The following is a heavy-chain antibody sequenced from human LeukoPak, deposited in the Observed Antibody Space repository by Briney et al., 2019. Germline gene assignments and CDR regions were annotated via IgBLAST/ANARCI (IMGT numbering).Heavy chain of an antibody. J-gene: IGHJ4*02. CDR3: ARLGSYYDYVWGSYRYRYYFDY. D-gene: IGHD3-16*02. V-gene: IGHV4-34*01. Sequence: SETLSLTCAVYGGSFSGYYWSWIRQPPGKGLEWIGEINHSGSTNYDPSLKSRVTISVDTSKNQFSLKLSSVTAADTAVYYCARLGSYYDYVWGSYRYRYYFDYWGQGTLVTVSS. CDR2: INHSGST. CDR1: GGSFSGYY.